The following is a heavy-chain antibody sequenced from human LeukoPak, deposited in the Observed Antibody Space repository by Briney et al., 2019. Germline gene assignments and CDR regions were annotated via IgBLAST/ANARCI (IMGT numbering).Heavy chain of an antibody. CDR2: ISWNSGSI. V-gene: IGHV3-9*01. CDR1: GFTFDDYA. Sequence: GGPLRLSCAASGFTFDDYAMHWVRQAPGKGLEWVSGISWNSGSIGYADSVKGRSTISRDNAKNSLYLQMNSLRAEDTALYYCAKDTYYDSSGCYYFDYWGQGTLVTVSS. D-gene: IGHD3-22*01. J-gene: IGHJ4*02. CDR3: AKDTYYDSSGCYYFDY.